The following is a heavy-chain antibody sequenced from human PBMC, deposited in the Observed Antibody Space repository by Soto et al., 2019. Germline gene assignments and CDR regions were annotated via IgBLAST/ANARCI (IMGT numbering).Heavy chain of an antibody. CDR1: GYSFTSYW. CDR3: ARTSAAGKYYYGMDV. Sequence: GESLKISCKGSGYSFTSYWIGWVRQMPGKGLEWMGIIYPGDSDTRYSPSFQGQVTISADKSISTAYLQWSSLKASDTAMYYCARTSAAGKYYYGMDVWGKGTTATVSS. D-gene: IGHD6-13*01. J-gene: IGHJ6*04. V-gene: IGHV5-51*01. CDR2: IYPGDSDT.